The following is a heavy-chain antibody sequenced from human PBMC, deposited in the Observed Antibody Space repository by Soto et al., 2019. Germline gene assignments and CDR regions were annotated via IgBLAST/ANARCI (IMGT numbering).Heavy chain of an antibody. D-gene: IGHD3-3*01. Sequence: EVQLVESGGGLVQPGRSLRLSCAASGFTFDDYAMHWVRQAPGKGLEWVSGISWNSGSIGYADSVKGRFTISRDNAKNSLYLQMNSLRAEDTALYYCAILTPYYDFWSGYLPLGNAFDIWGQGTMVTVSS. V-gene: IGHV3-9*01. J-gene: IGHJ3*02. CDR1: GFTFDDYA. CDR2: ISWNSGSI. CDR3: AILTPYYDFWSGYLPLGNAFDI.